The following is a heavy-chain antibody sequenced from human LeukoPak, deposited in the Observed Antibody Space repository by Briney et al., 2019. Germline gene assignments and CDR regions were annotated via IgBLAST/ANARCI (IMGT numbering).Heavy chain of an antibody. CDR2: ISSNGGDT. J-gene: IGHJ3*02. CDR3: TKGNPSIMRERDTLDI. V-gene: IGHV3-23*01. Sequence: EGSLRLSCAGSGFTVSSNSMAWVRQAPGKGLEWVSSISSNGGDTYYTDSVKGRFTISRDNSKNTVLPQMNSLRAEDTAVYYCTKGNPSIMRERDTLDIWGQGTMVTVSS. D-gene: IGHD6-6*01. CDR1: GFTVSSNS.